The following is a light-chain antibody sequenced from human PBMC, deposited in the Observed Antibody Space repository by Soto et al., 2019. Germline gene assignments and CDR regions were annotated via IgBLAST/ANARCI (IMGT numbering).Light chain of an antibody. CDR2: DVS. CDR3: SSYTSSSTPYVV. CDR1: SSDVGGYNY. J-gene: IGLJ2*01. Sequence: QSALTQPASVSGSPGQSITISCTGTSSDVGGYNYVSWYQQHPGKAPKLMIYDVSNRPSGVSNRFSGSKSGNTASLTISGRQAEDEADYYCSSYTSSSTPYVVFGGGTQLTVL. V-gene: IGLV2-14*01.